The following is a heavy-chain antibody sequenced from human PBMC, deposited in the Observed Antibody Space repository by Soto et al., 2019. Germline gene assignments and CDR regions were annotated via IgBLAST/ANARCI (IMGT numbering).Heavy chain of an antibody. CDR2: ISAYNGNT. CDR1: GYTFTSYG. D-gene: IGHD3-22*01. V-gene: IGHV1-18*01. CDR3: AGDPPEEDYYDSSGYYGGSNFDY. Sequence: SVKVSCKASGYTFTSYGISWVRQAPGQGLEWMGWISAYNGNTNYAQKLQGRVTMTTDTSTSTAYMELRSLRSDDTAVYYCAGDPPEEDYYDSSGYYGGSNFDYWGQGTLVTVSS. J-gene: IGHJ4*02.